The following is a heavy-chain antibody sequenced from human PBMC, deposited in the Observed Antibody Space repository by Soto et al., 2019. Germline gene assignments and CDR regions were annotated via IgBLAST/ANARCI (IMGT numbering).Heavy chain of an antibody. CDR1: GFTFSSYA. V-gene: IGHV3-23*01. Sequence: GGSLRLPCAASGFTFSSYAMSWVRQAPGKGLEWVSAISGSGGRTYYADAVKGRFTISRDNSESTLYLQMNSLRAEDTAVYYCAKELIAGYYYYYLDVWGKGTTVTVSS. J-gene: IGHJ6*03. CDR2: ISGSGGRT. CDR3: AKELIAGYYYYYLDV.